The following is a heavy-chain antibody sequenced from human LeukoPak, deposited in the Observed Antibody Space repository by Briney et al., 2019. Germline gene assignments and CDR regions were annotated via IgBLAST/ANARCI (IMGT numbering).Heavy chain of an antibody. Sequence: RPGGSLRLSCAVSGFTFSSYEMNWVRQAPGKGLEWVSSISSSSSYIYYADSVKGRFTISRDNAKNSLYLQMNSLRAEDTAVYYCARAAITMIGDGDFDYWGQGTLVTVSS. CDR2: ISSSSSYI. V-gene: IGHV3-21*01. J-gene: IGHJ4*02. CDR3: ARAAITMIGDGDFDY. D-gene: IGHD3-22*01. CDR1: GFTFSSYE.